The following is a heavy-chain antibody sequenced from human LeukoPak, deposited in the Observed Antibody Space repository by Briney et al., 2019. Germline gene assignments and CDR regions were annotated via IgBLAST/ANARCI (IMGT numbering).Heavy chain of an antibody. J-gene: IGHJ6*03. CDR3: ARSYSSSVRYYYYYMDV. CDR1: GYSISSGYY. Sequence: SETLSLTCAVSGYSISSGYYWGWIRQPPGKGLDGMGSIYHSGGTYYNQSLKSRVTISVDTSKNQFSLKLSSVTAADTAVYYCARSYSSSVRYYYYYMDVWGKGTTVTVSS. D-gene: IGHD6-6*01. V-gene: IGHV4-38-2*01. CDR2: IYHSGGT.